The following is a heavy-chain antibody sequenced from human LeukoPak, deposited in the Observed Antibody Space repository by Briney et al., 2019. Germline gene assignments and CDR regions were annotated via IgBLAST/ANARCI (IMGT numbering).Heavy chain of an antibody. V-gene: IGHV1-69*06. CDR3: ANEEVEYFQH. J-gene: IGHJ1*01. CDR2: IIPILNTA. Sequence: ASVKVSCKASGGTFSIYAINWVRQAPGQGLEWMGGIIPILNTANYAQKFRGRVTITADKSTTTAYMELSSLRSEDTAVYYCANEEVEYFQHWGQGTLVTVSS. CDR1: GGTFSIYA.